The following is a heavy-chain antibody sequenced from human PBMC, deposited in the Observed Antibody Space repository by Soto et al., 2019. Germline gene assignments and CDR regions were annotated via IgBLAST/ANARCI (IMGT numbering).Heavy chain of an antibody. D-gene: IGHD2-21*02. Sequence: QVQLVESGGGVVQPGTSLSVSCVGSGFTFRSYVIHWVRQAPGKGLEWVALTSYDGSDKYYGDSVRGRFTISRDNSRNTVDLQMDSLRLEDTALYYCARWVTTGGLDVWGQGTLVSVSS. CDR1: GFTFRSYV. CDR2: TSYDGSDK. J-gene: IGHJ1*01. CDR3: ARWVTTGGLDV. V-gene: IGHV3-30*19.